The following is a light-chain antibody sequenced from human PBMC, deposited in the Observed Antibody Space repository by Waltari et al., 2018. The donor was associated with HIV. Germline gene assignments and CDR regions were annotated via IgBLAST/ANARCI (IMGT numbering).Light chain of an antibody. J-gene: IGLJ1*01. V-gene: IGLV2-23*02. CDR2: EVT. CDR1: STDVGTYNL. CDR3: CSYVGTNTF. Sequence: QSALTQPASVSGSPGQSITLSCTGTSTDVGTYNLVSWYQQHPGKAPKLIIYEVTKRPSGVSNRFSGSKAGNTASLTISGLKADDEADYYCCSYVGTNTFFGTGTKVTVL.